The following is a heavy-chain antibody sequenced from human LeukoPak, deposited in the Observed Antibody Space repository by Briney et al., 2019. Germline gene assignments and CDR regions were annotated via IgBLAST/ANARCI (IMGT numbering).Heavy chain of an antibody. CDR1: GGTFSSYA. CDR2: IIPIFGTA. J-gene: IGHJ6*02. D-gene: IGHD2-15*01. CDR3: AKDITSGYCSGGSCHRPGYYYYYGMDV. Sequence: SVKVSCKASGGTFSSYAISWVRQAPGQGLEWMGGIIPIFGTANYAQKFQGRVTITADESTSTAYMELSSLRSEDTAVYYCAKDITSGYCSGGSCHRPGYYYYYGMDVWGQGTTITVSS. V-gene: IGHV1-69*13.